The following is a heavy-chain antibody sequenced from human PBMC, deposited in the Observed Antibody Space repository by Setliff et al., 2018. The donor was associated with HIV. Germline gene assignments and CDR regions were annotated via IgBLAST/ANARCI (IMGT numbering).Heavy chain of an antibody. V-gene: IGHV4-31*03. Sequence: SETLSLTCTVSGDSISSGGYYWTWIRLHPGKGLEWVGYIYSSGTTYYNPSLKSRLNISTDTSGNQFSLKLNSVTAADTALYYCARGGGVRDAFDLWGQGALVTVSS. CDR3: ARGGGVRDAFDL. D-gene: IGHD1-1*01. CDR1: GDSISSGGYY. CDR2: IYSSGTT. J-gene: IGHJ3*01.